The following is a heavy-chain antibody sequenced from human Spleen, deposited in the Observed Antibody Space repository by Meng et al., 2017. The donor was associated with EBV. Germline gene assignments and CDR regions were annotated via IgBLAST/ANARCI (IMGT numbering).Heavy chain of an antibody. CDR1: GYMFTKYA. V-gene: IGHV1-3*01. J-gene: IGHJ4*02. D-gene: IGHD3-22*01. CDR2: INAGNGNT. CDR3: AREWYFYDRSGYPYFDY. Sequence: QVQLVQSGAEVKKPGASVKVSCEASGYMFTKYAIHWVRQAPGQRLEWMGWINAGNGNTKYSQKFQDRVTITRDTSATTVFMELSSLRSGDTAVYFCAREWYFYDRSGYPYFDYWGQGTLVTVSS.